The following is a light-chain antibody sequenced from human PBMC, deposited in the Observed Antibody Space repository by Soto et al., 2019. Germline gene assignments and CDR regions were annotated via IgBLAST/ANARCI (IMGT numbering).Light chain of an antibody. Sequence: IQLTQSPSSLSASVGDRVTITCRASQGISSYLAWYQQKPGKAPKLLIYAASTLQIGVPSRFSGSGSGTDFTLTISSLQPEDFATYYCQQLNSYPRTFGGGTKVEIK. CDR2: AAS. CDR3: QQLNSYPRT. V-gene: IGKV1-9*01. CDR1: QGISSY. J-gene: IGKJ4*01.